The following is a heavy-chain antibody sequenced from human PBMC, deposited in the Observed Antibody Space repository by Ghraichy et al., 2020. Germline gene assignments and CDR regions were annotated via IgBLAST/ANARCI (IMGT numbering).Heavy chain of an antibody. CDR2: IYYSGST. V-gene: IGHV4-59*01. D-gene: IGHD3-22*01. J-gene: IGHJ6*02. Sequence: SETLSLTCTVSGGSISSYYWSWIRQPPGKGLEWIGYIYYSGSTNYNPSHKSRVTISVDTSKNQFSLKLSSVTAADTAVYYCARVPTMIVSPSHYYYYYGMDVWGQGTAVTVSS. CDR3: ARVPTMIVSPSHYYYYYGMDV. CDR1: GGSISSYY.